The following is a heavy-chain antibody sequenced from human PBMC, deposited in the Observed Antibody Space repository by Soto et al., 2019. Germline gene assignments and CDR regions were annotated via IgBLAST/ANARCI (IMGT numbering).Heavy chain of an antibody. CDR3: AKTMIIGARGV. V-gene: IGHV3-66*01. CDR2: INTNGDT. J-gene: IGHJ6*04. D-gene: IGHD3-22*01. Sequence: GGSLRLSCAASGFTLSFNYMTWVRQAPGKGLEWVSLINTNGDTYYADSVKGRFTMSRDNSKNTLFLQMNSLRAEDTAVYYCAKTMIIGARGVWGKGTTVTVSX. CDR1: GFTLSFNY.